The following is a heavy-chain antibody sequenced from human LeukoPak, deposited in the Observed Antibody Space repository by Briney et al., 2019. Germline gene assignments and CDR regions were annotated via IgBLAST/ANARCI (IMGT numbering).Heavy chain of an antibody. CDR1: GYTFTDYY. J-gene: IGHJ5*02. Sequence: ASVKVSCKASGYTFTDYYMQWVRQAPGQGVEWMGWINPNNGGTKYAQKFQGRVTMTRDTSISTAYMELSRLRSDDTAVYYCACYGGNSYNWFDPWGQGTPVTVSS. CDR3: ACYGGNSYNWFDP. V-gene: IGHV1-2*02. D-gene: IGHD4-23*01. CDR2: INPNNGGT.